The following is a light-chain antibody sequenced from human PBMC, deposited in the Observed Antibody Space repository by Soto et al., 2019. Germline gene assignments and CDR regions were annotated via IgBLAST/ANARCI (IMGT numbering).Light chain of an antibody. Sequence: QSVLTQPASVSGSPGQSIAISCTGTSSDVGGYNYVSWYQQHPGKAPKLMVYDVRNRPSGVSNSFSGSKSGNTASLTISGLQAEDEADYYCSSYTSSSTYVFGTGTKVTVL. CDR3: SSYTSSSTYV. CDR1: SSDVGGYNY. V-gene: IGLV2-14*01. J-gene: IGLJ1*01. CDR2: DVR.